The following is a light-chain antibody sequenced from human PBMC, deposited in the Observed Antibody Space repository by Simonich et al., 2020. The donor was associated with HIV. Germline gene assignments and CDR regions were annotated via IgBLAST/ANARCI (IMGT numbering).Light chain of an antibody. CDR1: QSVLYSSNNKNY. J-gene: IGKJ4*01. CDR2: WAS. V-gene: IGKV4-1*01. Sequence: DIVMTQSPDSLAVSLGERATINCKSSQSVLYSSNNKNYLTWYQPKPGQPPKLLIYWASTRESGVPDRFSGSGSGTDFTLTISSLQAEDVAVYYCQQYHSIPPTFGGGTKVEIK. CDR3: QQYHSIPPT.